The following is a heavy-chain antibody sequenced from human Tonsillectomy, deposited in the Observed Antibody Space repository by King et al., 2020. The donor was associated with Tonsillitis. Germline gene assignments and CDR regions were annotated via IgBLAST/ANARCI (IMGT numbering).Heavy chain of an antibody. D-gene: IGHD3-22*01. CDR1: GFTFSSYS. CDR3: ARGYDGSTFDY. Sequence: VQLVESGGGLVKPGGSLRLSCAASGFTFSSYSMNWVRQAPGKGLEWGSSIRSSSSYIYYADAVKGRFTISRDNAKSSLYLQMNSLRAEDTAVYYCARGYDGSTFDYWGQGTLVTVSS. J-gene: IGHJ4*02. CDR2: IRSSSSYI. V-gene: IGHV3-21*01.